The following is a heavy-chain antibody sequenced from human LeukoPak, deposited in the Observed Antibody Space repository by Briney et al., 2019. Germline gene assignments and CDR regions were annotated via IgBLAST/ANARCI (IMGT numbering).Heavy chain of an antibody. J-gene: IGHJ6*03. CDR2: VYYSGST. CDR1: GGSFSSYS. Sequence: SETLSLTCAVYGGSFSSYSWGWIRQPPGKGLEWIGSVYYSGSTYYNPSLKSRVTISVDTSKNQFSLNRISVTAADTAYYMDVWGKRTTVTGSS. V-gene: IGHV4-39*07. CDR3: V.